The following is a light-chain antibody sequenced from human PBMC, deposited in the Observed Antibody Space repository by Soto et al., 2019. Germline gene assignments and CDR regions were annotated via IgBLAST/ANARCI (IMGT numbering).Light chain of an antibody. Sequence: VMTQSPGTLSLSPGDTAALSFRSSHSLGSDLAWYQQKPGQAPRLLIYGASSRATGIPDRFGGSGSGTDFTLTISRLEPEDFAVYYCQQYGSSPPFTFGQGTKVDI. J-gene: IGKJ1*01. CDR1: HSLGSD. CDR3: QQYGSSPPFT. CDR2: GAS. V-gene: IGKV3-20*01.